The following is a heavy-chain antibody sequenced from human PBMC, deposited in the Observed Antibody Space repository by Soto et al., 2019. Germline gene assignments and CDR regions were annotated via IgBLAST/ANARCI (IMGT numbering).Heavy chain of an antibody. D-gene: IGHD3-22*01. Sequence: TSETLSLTCAVYGGSFSGYYWSWIRQPPGKGLEWIGEINHSGSTNYNPSLKSRVTISVDTSKNQFSLKLSSVTAADTAVYYCARGQPYDSSGYYPFDYWGQGTLVTVSS. CDR3: ARGQPYDSSGYYPFDY. V-gene: IGHV4-34*01. CDR2: INHSGST. CDR1: GGSFSGYY. J-gene: IGHJ4*02.